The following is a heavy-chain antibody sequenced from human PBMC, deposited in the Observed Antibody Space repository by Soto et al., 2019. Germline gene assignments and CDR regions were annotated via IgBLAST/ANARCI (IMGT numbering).Heavy chain of an antibody. Sequence: PWVSLRLSCAASGFTFSSYAMSWVRQAPGKGLEWLSAISGSGGSTYYADSVKGRFTISRDNSKNTLYLQMNSLKAEDTAVYYCAKDRGIAFNWFDPWGQGTLVTVSS. V-gene: IGHV3-23*01. CDR2: ISGSGGST. D-gene: IGHD6-13*01. J-gene: IGHJ5*02. CDR3: AKDRGIAFNWFDP. CDR1: GFTFSSYA.